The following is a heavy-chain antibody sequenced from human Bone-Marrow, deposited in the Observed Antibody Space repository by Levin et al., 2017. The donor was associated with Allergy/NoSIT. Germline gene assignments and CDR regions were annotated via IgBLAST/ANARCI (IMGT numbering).Heavy chain of an antibody. V-gene: IGHV3-21*01. CDR3: AGLGGLLWFGEQWEYYFDY. CDR2: ISSSSSYI. D-gene: IGHD3-10*01. Sequence: PGESPKISCAASGFTFSSYSMNWVRQAPGKGLEWVSSISSSSSYIYYADSVKGRFTISRDNAKNSLYLQMNSLRAEDTAVYYGAGLGGLLWFGEQWEYYFDYWGQGTLVTVSS. CDR1: GFTFSSYS. J-gene: IGHJ4*02.